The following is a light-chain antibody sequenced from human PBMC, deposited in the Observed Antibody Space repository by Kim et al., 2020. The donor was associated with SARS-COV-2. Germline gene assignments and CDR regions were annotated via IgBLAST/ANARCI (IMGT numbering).Light chain of an antibody. CDR1: ALPKKY. V-gene: IGLV3-16*01. J-gene: IGLJ1*01. CDR3: LSADSSGTYV. Sequence: SYELTQPPSVSVSLGQMARITYSGEALPKKYAYWYQQKPGQFPVLVIYKDSERPSGIPERFSGSSSGTIVTLTISGVQAEDEADYYCLSADSSGTYVFGTGTKVTVL. CDR2: KDS.